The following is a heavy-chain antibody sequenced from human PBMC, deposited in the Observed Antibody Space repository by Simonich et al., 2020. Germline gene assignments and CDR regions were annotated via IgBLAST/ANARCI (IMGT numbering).Heavy chain of an antibody. V-gene: IGHV3-33*01. Sequence: QVQLVESGGGVVQPGRSLRLSCAASGFTFSSYGMHWVRQAPGKGLEWVGVIWYDGSNKYYADSVKGRFTISRDNSKNTLYLQMNSLRAEDTAVYYCARAYSSSWYNWFDPWGQGTLVTVSS. J-gene: IGHJ5*02. CDR2: IWYDGSNK. D-gene: IGHD6-13*01. CDR3: ARAYSSSWYNWFDP. CDR1: GFTFSSYG.